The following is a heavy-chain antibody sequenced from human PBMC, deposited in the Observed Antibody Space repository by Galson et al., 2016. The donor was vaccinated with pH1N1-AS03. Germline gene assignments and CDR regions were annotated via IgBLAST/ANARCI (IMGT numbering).Heavy chain of an antibody. D-gene: IGHD2/OR15-2a*01. CDR1: GFAFNDYA. Sequence: SLRLSCAASGFAFNDYAMTWVRQPPGKGLEYVSSIASGGAETFSAESVKGRFTMSRDNSKHTVYLQMNGLRAEDTAVYYCAREGKNRFRDYYYMDVWGKGATVTVSS. CDR2: IASGGAET. CDR3: AREGKNRFRDYYYMDV. J-gene: IGHJ6*03. V-gene: IGHV3-23*01.